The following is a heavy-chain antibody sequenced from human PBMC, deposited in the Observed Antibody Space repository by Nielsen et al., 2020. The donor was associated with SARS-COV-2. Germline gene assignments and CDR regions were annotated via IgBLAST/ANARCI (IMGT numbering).Heavy chain of an antibody. CDR2: IYPGDSDT. D-gene: IGHD2-15*01. Sequence: GESLKISCQGSGYSFTSYWIGWVRQMPGKGLEWMGIIYPGDSDTRYSPSFQGQVTISADKSISTAYLQWSSLKASDTAMYYCATRTPDCSGGSCYALWGQGTLVTVSS. V-gene: IGHV5-51*01. CDR3: ATRTPDCSGGSCYAL. J-gene: IGHJ4*02. CDR1: GYSFTSYW.